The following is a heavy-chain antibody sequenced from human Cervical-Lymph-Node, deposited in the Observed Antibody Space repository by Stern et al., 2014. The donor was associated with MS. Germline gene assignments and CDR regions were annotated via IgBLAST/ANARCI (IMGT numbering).Heavy chain of an antibody. Sequence: VQLVESGGGVVQPGRSLTLSCAGSGFTFSGSGMHWVRQAPGKGLEWVGVISYDGSNKFYADSVMGRFTISRDNSKNTLSLQMSSLRPEDTAMYYCAKERAVTGSGGCFHYWGQGTLVTVSS. V-gene: IGHV3-30*18. CDR2: ISYDGSNK. D-gene: IGHD6-19*01. CDR1: GFTFSGSG. J-gene: IGHJ4*02. CDR3: AKERAVTGSGGCFHY.